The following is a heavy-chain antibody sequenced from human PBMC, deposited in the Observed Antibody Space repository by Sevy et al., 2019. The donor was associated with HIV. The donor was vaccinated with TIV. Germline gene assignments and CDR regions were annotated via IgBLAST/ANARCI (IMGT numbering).Heavy chain of an antibody. CDR3: ARGHDYYGSGHMDV. D-gene: IGHD3-10*01. CDR1: GYTFTSYG. CDR2: NSAYNGNT. J-gene: IGHJ6*02. Sequence: ASVKVSCKASGYTFTSYGISWVRQAPGQGLEWMGWNSAYNGNTNYAQKLQGRVTMTTDTSTSTAYMELRSLRSDDTAVYYCARGHDYYGSGHMDVWGQGTTVTVSS. V-gene: IGHV1-18*01.